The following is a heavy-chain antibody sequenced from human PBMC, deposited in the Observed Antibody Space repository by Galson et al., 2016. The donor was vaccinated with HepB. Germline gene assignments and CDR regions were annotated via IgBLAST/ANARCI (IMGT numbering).Heavy chain of an antibody. Sequence: SLRLSCAASGFIFGDYNMSWIRQAPGKGLEWLGFIRSKTYGGATEYAASVRGRFSFSRDDSKSIAYLQMNSLKNEDTAIYYCSRGGAGTNAFDFWGQGTLVTVSS. CDR1: GFIFGDYN. CDR2: IRSKTYGGAT. CDR3: SRGGAGTNAFDF. J-gene: IGHJ3*01. D-gene: IGHD1-26*01. V-gene: IGHV3-49*03.